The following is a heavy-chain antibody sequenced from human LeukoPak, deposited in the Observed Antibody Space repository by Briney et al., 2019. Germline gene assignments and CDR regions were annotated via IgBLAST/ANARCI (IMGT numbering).Heavy chain of an antibody. D-gene: IGHD5/OR15-5a*01. CDR3: ARGHDPLGSRSDWFDP. Sequence: SETLSLTCAVYGGFFSGYYWSWIRQPPGKGLEWIGEIDHSGSTNYNPSLKSRVTISVDTSKNQFSLKLSSVTAADTAVYYCARGHDPLGSRSDWFDPWGQGTLVTVSS. J-gene: IGHJ5*02. V-gene: IGHV4-34*01. CDR2: IDHSGST. CDR1: GGFFSGYY.